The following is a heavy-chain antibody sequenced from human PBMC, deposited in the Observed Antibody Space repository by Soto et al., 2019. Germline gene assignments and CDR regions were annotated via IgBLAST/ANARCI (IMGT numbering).Heavy chain of an antibody. CDR1: GITFSSYG. CDR3: AGHLASRYSDSWYKGWHVDY. CDR2: ISYSTSHI. D-gene: IGHD1-26*01. J-gene: IGHJ4*02. Sequence: EVQLVESGGGLVKPGGSLRLSCVTSGITFSSYGMNWVRQAPGKGLEWVSSISYSTSHIYYADSVRGRFTISRDNAKNSLYLKMDSLRAEDTAMYYCAGHLASRYSDSWYKGWHVDYWGQGTLVTVSS. V-gene: IGHV3-21*01.